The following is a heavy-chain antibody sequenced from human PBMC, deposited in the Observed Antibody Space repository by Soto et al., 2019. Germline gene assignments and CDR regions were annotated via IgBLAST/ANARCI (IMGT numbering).Heavy chain of an antibody. Sequence: QVQLVQSGAEVKKPGASVKISCKASGYTFINYPLHWVRQAPGHRPEWMGWINAGDDKTQYSQKFQGRFTITRDTSASTGYMELTGVRYEVTAVYCCARDPFTLLRGVIPYLDYLGEGTLVTVSS. CDR3: ARDPFTLLRGVIPYLDY. CDR1: GYTFINYP. D-gene: IGHD3-10*01. J-gene: IGHJ4*02. V-gene: IGHV1-3*01. CDR2: INAGDDKT.